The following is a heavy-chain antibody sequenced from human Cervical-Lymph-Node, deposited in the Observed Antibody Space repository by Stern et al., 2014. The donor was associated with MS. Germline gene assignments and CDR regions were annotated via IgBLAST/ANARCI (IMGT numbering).Heavy chain of an antibody. CDR2: ISHDGSNK. Sequence: DQLVESGGGVVPPGRSLRLSCADSGSTFSNSAMHWVRQAPGKGLEWVAVISHDGSNKQYGDSVKGRLAISRDNSRNTLSLEIYSLRAEDTAVYYCVRTESFYYYDGMDVWGHGTTVIVSS. CDR1: GSTFSNSA. J-gene: IGHJ6*02. V-gene: IGHV3-30*09. CDR3: VRTESFYYYDGMDV.